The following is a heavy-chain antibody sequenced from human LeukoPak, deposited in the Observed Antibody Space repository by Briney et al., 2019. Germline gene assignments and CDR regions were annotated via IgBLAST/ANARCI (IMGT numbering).Heavy chain of an antibody. V-gene: IGHV4-4*07. D-gene: IGHD5/OR15-5a*01. Sequence: PSETLSLTCNVSGASISSHYWNWIRQPAGKGLEWIGRIYNTGSANYNPSLKSRVIMSLDTSRNQISLKLTSVTAADTAVYYCARERSSPRLNWFDPWGQGTLVTVSS. CDR3: ARERSSPRLNWFDP. J-gene: IGHJ5*02. CDR2: IYNTGSA. CDR1: GASISSHY.